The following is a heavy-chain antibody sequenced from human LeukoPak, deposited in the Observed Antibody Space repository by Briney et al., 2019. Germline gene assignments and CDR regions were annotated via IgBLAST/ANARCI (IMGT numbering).Heavy chain of an antibody. Sequence: GGSLRLPCAASGFTFSGYAMSWVRQAPGKGLEWVSAISGSGGSTYYADSVKGRFTSSRDNSKNPLYLQMNSLRAEDTAVYYCALRWDTVVVPSAPHDGFDIWGQGTVVTVSS. CDR3: ALRWDTVVVPSAPHDGFDI. CDR1: GFTFSGYA. CDR2: ISGSGGST. V-gene: IGHV3-23*01. D-gene: IGHD2-2*01. J-gene: IGHJ3*02.